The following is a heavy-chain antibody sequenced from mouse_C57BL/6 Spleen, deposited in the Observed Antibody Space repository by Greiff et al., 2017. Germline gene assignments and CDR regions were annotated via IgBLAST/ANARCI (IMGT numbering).Heavy chain of an antibody. CDR1: GYTFTSYW. Sequence: QVHVKQPGAELVKPGASVKLSCKASGYTFTSYWMQWVKQRPGQGLEWIGEIDPSDSYTNYNQKFKGKATLTVDTSSSTAYMQLSSLTSEDSAVYYCARRALRLYYFDYWGQGTTLTVSS. CDR2: IDPSDSYT. D-gene: IGHD1-1*01. J-gene: IGHJ2*01. CDR3: ARRALRLYYFDY. V-gene: IGHV1-50*01.